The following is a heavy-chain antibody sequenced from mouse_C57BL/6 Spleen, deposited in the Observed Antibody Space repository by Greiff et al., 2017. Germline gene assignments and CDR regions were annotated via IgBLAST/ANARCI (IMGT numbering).Heavy chain of an antibody. CDR2: ISSGGDYI. D-gene: IGHD2-3*01. V-gene: IGHV5-9-1*02. Sequence: EVKLMESGEGLVKPGGSLKLSCAASGFTFSSYAMSWVRQTPEKRLEWVAYISSGGDYIYYADTVKGRFTISSDNARNTLYLQMSSLKSEDTAMYYCTRNDGYYPYYFDYWGQGTTLTVSS. J-gene: IGHJ2*01. CDR1: GFTFSSYA. CDR3: TRNDGYYPYYFDY.